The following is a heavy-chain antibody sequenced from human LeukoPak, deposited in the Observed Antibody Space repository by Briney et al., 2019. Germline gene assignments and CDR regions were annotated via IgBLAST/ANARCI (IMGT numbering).Heavy chain of an antibody. V-gene: IGHV4-39*01. CDR1: GGSISSSTYY. Sequence: SETLSLTCTVSGGSISSSTYYWGWIRQPPGEGLQWIADIYYSGSTYYNPSLKSRVAIAIDPSKNQVSLKVSSVTAADTAVYYCARRRLAVAEFDYWGQGSLVSVSS. CDR3: ARRRLAVAEFDY. D-gene: IGHD6-19*01. J-gene: IGHJ4*02. CDR2: IYYSGST.